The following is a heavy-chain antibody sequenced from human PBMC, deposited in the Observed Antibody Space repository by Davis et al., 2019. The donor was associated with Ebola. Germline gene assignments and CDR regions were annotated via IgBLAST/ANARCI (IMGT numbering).Heavy chain of an antibody. D-gene: IGHD2-15*01. J-gene: IGHJ5*02. CDR3: ARDLVVGAFDP. V-gene: IGHV1-18*01. CDR2: ISAYNGNT. Sequence: ASVQVSCKASGYTFTSYGISCVRQAPGQGLEWIGWISAYNGNTNYAHKLQGQVTMTTDTSTSTAYMELRSLRSDEKAVYYCARDLVVGAFDPWGQGTLVTVSP. CDR1: GYTFTSYG.